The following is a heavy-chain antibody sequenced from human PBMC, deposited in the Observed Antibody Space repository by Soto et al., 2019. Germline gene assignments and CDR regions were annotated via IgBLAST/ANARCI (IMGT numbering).Heavy chain of an antibody. Sequence: EVQLVESGGGLIQPGGSLRLSCAASGFTVSSNYMSWVRQAPGKGLEWVSVIYSGGSTYYADSVKGRFTISRDNSKNTQYLQMNSLRAEDTAVYYCATRYFDWLPNYYGMDVWGQGTTVTVSS. CDR3: ATRYFDWLPNYYGMDV. CDR1: GFTVSSNY. J-gene: IGHJ6*02. V-gene: IGHV3-53*01. D-gene: IGHD3-9*01. CDR2: IYSGGST.